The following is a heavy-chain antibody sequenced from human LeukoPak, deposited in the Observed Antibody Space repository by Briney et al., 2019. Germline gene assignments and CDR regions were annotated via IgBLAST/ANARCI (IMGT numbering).Heavy chain of an antibody. CDR2: VNPSGEA. CDR3: ALRKLLWFGELLNWFDP. J-gene: IGHJ5*02. D-gene: IGHD3-10*01. CDR1: GGSSSLYF. V-gene: IGHV4-34*01. Sequence: SETLSLTCAVYGGSSSLYFWTWMRQTPGKGLEWIGEVNPSGEAYYNPSLKSRVTISVDKSKNQFSLKLSSVTAADTAVYYCALRKLLWFGELLNWFDPWGQGTLVTVSS.